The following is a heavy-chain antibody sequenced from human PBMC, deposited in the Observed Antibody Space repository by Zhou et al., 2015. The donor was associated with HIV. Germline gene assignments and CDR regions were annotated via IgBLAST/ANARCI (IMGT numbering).Heavy chain of an antibody. CDR2: INQFGGDT. J-gene: IGHJ2*01. CDR1: KFIFRNYW. D-gene: IGHD3-3*02. Sequence: EVQLLESGGDLVQPGGSLRLSCAASKFIFRNYWMHWVRQAPGKGLVWVAHINQFGGDTAYADSVKGRFTISRDNAKSTLYLQMDSLRAEDTAVYYCARDPTPAFRGWYFDLWGRGTLITVSS. CDR3: ARDPTPAFRGWYFDL. V-gene: IGHV3-74*02.